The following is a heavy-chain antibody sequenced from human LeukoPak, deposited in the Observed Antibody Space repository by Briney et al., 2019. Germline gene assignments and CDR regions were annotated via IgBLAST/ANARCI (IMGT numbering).Heavy chain of an antibody. Sequence: GGSLRLSCASSGFNFADYAMHWVRQSPGKGLEWMSLISRDGSSTYYGDAVKGRFTTSRDNSKNYLFLQMDSLRVHDTAFYVCAKDHDSVDYLAFYMDVWGKGTTATVSS. CDR3: AKDHDSVDYLAFYMDV. CDR2: ISRDGSST. CDR1: GFNFADYA. J-gene: IGHJ6*03. D-gene: IGHD4-11*01. V-gene: IGHV3-43D*04.